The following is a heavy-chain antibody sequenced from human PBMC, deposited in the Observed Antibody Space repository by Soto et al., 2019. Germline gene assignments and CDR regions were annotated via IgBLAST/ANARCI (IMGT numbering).Heavy chain of an antibody. Sequence: SETLSLTCTVSGGSINSGDYYWSWIRQPPGKGLEWIGYIYYSGSTYYNPSLKSRITISVDTSKNQFSLKLSSVTAADTAVYYCARDCYYSDSTGYYHDVFDIWGQGTMVTVSS. CDR2: IYYSGST. D-gene: IGHD3-22*01. V-gene: IGHV4-30-4*01. J-gene: IGHJ3*02. CDR3: ARDCYYSDSTGYYHDVFDI. CDR1: GGSINSGDYY.